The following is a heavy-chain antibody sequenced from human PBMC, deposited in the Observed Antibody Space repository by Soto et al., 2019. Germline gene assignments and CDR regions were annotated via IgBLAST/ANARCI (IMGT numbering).Heavy chain of an antibody. V-gene: IGHV3-48*01. Sequence: PGGSLRLSCAASGFTFSYYGMNWARQAPGKGLEWVSYISSTSTTIYYADSVKGRFTISRDNAKNSLYLQMNSLGAEDTAVYYCARDDSGGFDFWGQATMVTVSS. CDR3: ARDDSGGFDF. CDR2: ISSTSTTI. D-gene: IGHD2-8*02. J-gene: IGHJ3*01. CDR1: GFTFSYYG.